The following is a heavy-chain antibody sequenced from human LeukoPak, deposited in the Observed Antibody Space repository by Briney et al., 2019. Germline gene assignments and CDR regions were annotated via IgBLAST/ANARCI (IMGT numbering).Heavy chain of an antibody. D-gene: IGHD1-1*01. J-gene: IGHJ6*03. CDR1: GFTFTSYS. Sequence: GGSLRLSCAASGFTFTSYSMNWVRQAPGKGLEWLSHISDSGSSVHYADSVKGRFTISRDNSKNSLYLEMNSLRVEGTAIYYCARDATTAIGTVYMDVWGKGTTVTISS. V-gene: IGHV3-48*04. CDR3: ARDATTAIGTVYMDV. CDR2: ISDSGSSV.